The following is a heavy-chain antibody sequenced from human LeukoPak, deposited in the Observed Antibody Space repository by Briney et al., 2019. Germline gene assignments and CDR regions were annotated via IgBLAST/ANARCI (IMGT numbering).Heavy chain of an antibody. CDR2: INPSGGST. V-gene: IGHV1-46*01. J-gene: IGHJ4*02. D-gene: IGHD3-3*01. CDR1: GYTFTSYY. Sequence: ASVKVSCKASGYTFTSYYMHWVRQAPGQGLEWMGIINPSGGSTSYAQKFQGRVTMTRDTSTSTVYMELSSLRSEDTAVYYCARERTIFGVVIRLGYWGQGTLVTVSS. CDR3: ARERTIFGVVIRLGY.